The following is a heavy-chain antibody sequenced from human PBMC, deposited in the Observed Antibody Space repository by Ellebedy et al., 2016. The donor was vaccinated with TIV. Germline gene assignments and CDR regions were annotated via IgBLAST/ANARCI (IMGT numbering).Heavy chain of an antibody. CDR1: GGSISSYY. CDR2: INHSGST. V-gene: IGHV4-34*01. J-gene: IGHJ5*02. D-gene: IGHD2-2*01. CDR3: ARRPKRYCSSTSCYGDWFDP. Sequence: MPGGSLRLSCTVSGGSISSYYWSWIRQPPGKGLEWIGEINHSGSTNYNPSLKSRVTISVDTSKNQFSLKLSSVTAADTAVYYCARRPKRYCSSTSCYGDWFDPWGQGTMVTVSS.